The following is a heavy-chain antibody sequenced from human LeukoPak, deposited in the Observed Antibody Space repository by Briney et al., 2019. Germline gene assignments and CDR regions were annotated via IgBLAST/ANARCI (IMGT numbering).Heavy chain of an antibody. Sequence: SETLSLTCTVSGGSISSSSYYWGWIRQPPGKRLEWIGSIYYSGSTYYNPSLKSRVTISVDTSKNQFSLKLSSVTAADTAVYYCARDGSTGWHYFEYWGQGTLVTVSS. V-gene: IGHV4-39*02. J-gene: IGHJ4*02. D-gene: IGHD6-19*01. CDR1: GGSISSSSYY. CDR2: IYYSGST. CDR3: ARDGSTGWHYFEY.